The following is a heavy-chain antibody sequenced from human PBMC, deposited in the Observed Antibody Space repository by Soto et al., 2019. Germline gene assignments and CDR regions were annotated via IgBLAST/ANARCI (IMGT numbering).Heavy chain of an antibody. CDR1: GYTLTELS. V-gene: IGHV1-24*01. D-gene: IGHD6-13*01. CDR3: ACRIAAAGSPEYNWFDP. CDR2: FDPEDGET. Sequence: ASVKVSCKVSGYTLTELSMHWVRQAPGKGLEWMGGFDPEDGETIYAQKFQGRVTMTEDTSTDTAYMELSSLRSEDTAVYYCACRIAAAGSPEYNWFDPWGQGTLVTVSS. J-gene: IGHJ5*02.